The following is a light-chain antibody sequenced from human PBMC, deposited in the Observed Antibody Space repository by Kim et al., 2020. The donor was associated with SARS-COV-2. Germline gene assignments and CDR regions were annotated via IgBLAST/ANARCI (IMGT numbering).Light chain of an antibody. V-gene: IGLV2-14*03. J-gene: IGLJ1*01. Sequence: QSVLTQPASVSGSPGQSITISCTGTSNDVGGYSYVSWYQQHPGKAPKLMICDVTKRPSGVSNRFSGSKSGNTASLTISGLQAEDEADYFCSSYTSSTTSLVFRTGTKVTVL. CDR1: SNDVGGYSY. CDR3: SSYTSSTTSLV. CDR2: DVT.